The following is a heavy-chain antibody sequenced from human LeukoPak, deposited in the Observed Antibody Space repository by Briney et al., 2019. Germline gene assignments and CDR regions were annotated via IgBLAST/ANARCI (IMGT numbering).Heavy chain of an antibody. J-gene: IGHJ5*02. CDR1: GFTFSSYS. V-gene: IGHV3-21*01. CDR2: ISSSSSYI. CDR3: ARGWHCSSTSCSFSWFDP. Sequence: GGSLRLSCAASGFTFSSYSMNWVRQAPGKGPEWVSSISSSSSYIYYADSVKGRSTISRDNAKNSLYLQMNSLRAEDTAVYYCARGWHCSSTSCSFSWFDPWGQGTLVTVSS. D-gene: IGHD2-2*01.